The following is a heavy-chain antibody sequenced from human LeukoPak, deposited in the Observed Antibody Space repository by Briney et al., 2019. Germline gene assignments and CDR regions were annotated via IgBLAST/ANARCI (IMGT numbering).Heavy chain of an antibody. CDR2: IWYDGSNK. J-gene: IGHJ4*02. CDR3: AKEGSWSPYFDY. D-gene: IGHD3-3*01. CDR1: GFTFSSYA. Sequence: GGSLRLSCAASGFTFSSYAMSWVRQAPGKGLEWVAVIWYDGSNKYYADSVKGRFTISRDNSKNTLYLQMNSLRAEDTAVYYCAKEGSWSPYFDYWGQGTLVTVSS. V-gene: IGHV3-30*02.